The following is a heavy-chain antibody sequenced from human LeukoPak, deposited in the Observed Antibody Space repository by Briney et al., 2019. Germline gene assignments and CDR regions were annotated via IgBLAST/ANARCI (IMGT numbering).Heavy chain of an antibody. CDR1: GFTFSSYW. J-gene: IGHJ3*02. CDR3: ATSTLVRGVFDI. V-gene: IGHV3-74*01. D-gene: IGHD3-10*01. CDR2: ISSGGSST. Sequence: GGSPRLSCAASGFTFSSYWMHWVRQAPGKGLVWVSRISSGGSSTGYADSVKGRFTISRDNAKNTLYLQMNSLRAEDTAVYYRATSTLVRGVFDIWGQGTMVTVSS.